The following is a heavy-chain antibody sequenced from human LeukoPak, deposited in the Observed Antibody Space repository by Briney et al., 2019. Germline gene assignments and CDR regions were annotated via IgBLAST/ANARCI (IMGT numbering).Heavy chain of an antibody. V-gene: IGHV3-23*01. CDR1: GFTFSSYA. J-gene: IGHJ4*02. D-gene: IGHD6-6*01. CDR3: AKETSSSFDY. Sequence: GGSLRLSCAASGFTFSSYAMNWVRQAPGKGLEWVSGISNSGGSTYYADSVKGRFAISRDNSKNTLYLQMNSLRAEDTAVYYCAKETSSSFDYWGQGTPVTFSS. CDR2: ISNSGGST.